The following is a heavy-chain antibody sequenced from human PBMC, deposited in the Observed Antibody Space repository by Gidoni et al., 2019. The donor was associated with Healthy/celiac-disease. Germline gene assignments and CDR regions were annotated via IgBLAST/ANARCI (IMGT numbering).Heavy chain of an antibody. CDR3: ARGGIAAASPAAPIGH. J-gene: IGHJ4*02. D-gene: IGHD6-13*01. V-gene: IGHV1-2*04. Sequence: QVQLVQSGAEVKKPGASVKVSCKASGYTLTGYYMHWVRQAPGQWLEWMGWINPTIGGTNYAQKFQGLVTMTRDTSISTAYMELSRLRSDDTAVYYCARGGIAAASPAAPIGHWGQGTLVTVSS. CDR1: GYTLTGYY. CDR2: INPTIGGT.